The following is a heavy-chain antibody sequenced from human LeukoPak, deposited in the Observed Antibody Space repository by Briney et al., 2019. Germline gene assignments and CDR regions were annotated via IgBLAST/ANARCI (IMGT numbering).Heavy chain of an antibody. J-gene: IGHJ6*02. CDR3: ARIHPDNLYYYGMDV. V-gene: IGHV1-2*02. CDR2: INPNSGGT. D-gene: IGHD2-15*01. Sequence: ASVKVSCKASGYTFTGYYMHWVRQAPGQGLEWMGWINPNSGGTNYAQKFQGRVTMTRDTSISTAYMELSRLRSDDTAVYYCARIHPDNLYYYGMDVWGQGTTVTVSS. CDR1: GYTFTGYY.